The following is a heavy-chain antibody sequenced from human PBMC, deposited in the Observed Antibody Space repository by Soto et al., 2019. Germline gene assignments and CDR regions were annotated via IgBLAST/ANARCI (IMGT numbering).Heavy chain of an antibody. V-gene: IGHV4-31*03. CDR1: GGSIRRGDNY. CDR2: FFYSGST. CDR3: ARLESVTRSLGYFDY. Sequence: QLQLQESGPGLVKPSRTLSLTCTVSGGSIRRGDNYGSWAGQLPGRGLEWIAYFFYSGSTFYNPSLMSRLAISVDTSRNQFSLSLTSVTAADTAVYYCARLESVTRSLGYFDYWGQGIRVTVTS. D-gene: IGHD7-27*01. J-gene: IGHJ4*02.